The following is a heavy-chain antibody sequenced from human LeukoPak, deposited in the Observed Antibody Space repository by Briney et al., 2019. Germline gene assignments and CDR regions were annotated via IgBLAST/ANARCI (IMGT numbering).Heavy chain of an antibody. J-gene: IGHJ5*02. V-gene: IGHV1-8*01. CDR1: GYTFTSYD. CDR2: MSPNSDNT. Sequence: SVKVSCKASGYTFTSYDINWVRQATGQGLEWMGWMSPNSDNTGYAQKFQGRVTYTRDTSISTAYMELRSLTSEDTAVYYCARDYGGSSGWFDPWGQGTLVTVSS. D-gene: IGHD4-23*01. CDR3: ARDYGGSSGWFDP.